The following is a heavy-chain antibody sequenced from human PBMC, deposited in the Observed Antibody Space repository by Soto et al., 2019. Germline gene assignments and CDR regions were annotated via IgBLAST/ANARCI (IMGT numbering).Heavy chain of an antibody. D-gene: IGHD3-10*01. CDR3: ARAGAAPYYYYGLDV. J-gene: IGHJ6*02. CDR2: IRAYNGDT. CDR1: GYTFSAYD. Sequence: QMMQSGTEVKKPGASVRVYYKTSGYTFSAYDIYWVRQAPGQGLEWMGWIRAYNGDTNYAQKFQTRVTMTTDKSTDTAYMDLRSLTSDDTSIYYCARAGAAPYYYYGLDVWGQGTTVTVSS. V-gene: IGHV1-18*01.